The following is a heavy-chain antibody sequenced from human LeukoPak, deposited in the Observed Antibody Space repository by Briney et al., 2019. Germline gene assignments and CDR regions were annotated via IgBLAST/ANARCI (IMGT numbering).Heavy chain of an antibody. CDR2: INPSGGST. J-gene: IGHJ4*02. CDR3: ARDGWEVTATYYFDY. V-gene: IGHV1-46*01. D-gene: IGHD2-21*02. Sequence: ASVKVSCKASGGTFSSYAISWVRQAPGQGLEWTGIINPSGGSTSYAQKFQGRVTMTRDTSTSTVYMELSSLRSEDTAVYYCARDGWEVTATYYFDYWGQGTLVTVSS. CDR1: GGTFSSYA.